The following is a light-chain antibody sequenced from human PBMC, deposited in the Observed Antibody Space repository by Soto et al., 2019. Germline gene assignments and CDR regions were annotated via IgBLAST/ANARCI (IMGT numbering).Light chain of an antibody. Sequence: AIQLPQSPSSLSADVGDRDTITCRASQGINDDVAWFQQRPGRAPRLLIYDAINVQSGVPSRFSGSGSGAYFRLTISSLQPEDSATYYCFQDFNYPRTFGPGTSVDI. CDR1: QGINDD. V-gene: IGKV1-6*01. J-gene: IGKJ3*01. CDR3: FQDFNYPRT. CDR2: DAI.